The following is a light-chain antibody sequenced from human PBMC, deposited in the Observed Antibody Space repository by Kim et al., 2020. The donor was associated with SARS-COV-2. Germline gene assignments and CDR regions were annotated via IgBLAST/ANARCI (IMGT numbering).Light chain of an antibody. CDR1: HTVSGF. CDR3: QQRSNWPLT. Sequence: LSHGEKAPRSCRASHTVSGFLAWYQQKPGQAPRLLIYDTSNRATGIPARFSGSMSGTDFTLTISSLEPEDFAVYYCQQRSNWPLTFDGGTKVDIK. CDR2: DTS. J-gene: IGKJ4*01. V-gene: IGKV3-11*01.